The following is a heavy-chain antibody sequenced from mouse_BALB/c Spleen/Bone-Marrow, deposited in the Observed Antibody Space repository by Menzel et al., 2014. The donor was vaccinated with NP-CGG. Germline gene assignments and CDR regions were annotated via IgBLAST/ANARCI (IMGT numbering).Heavy chain of an antibody. CDR1: Y. CDR2: ISYDGSN. Sequence: YWNWIRQFPGNKLEWMGYISYDGSNNYNPSLKNRISITRDTSKNQFFLKLNSVTTEDTATYYCARVYDYDEYFDVWGAGTTVTVSS. CDR3: ARVYDYDEYFDV. V-gene: IGHV3-6*02. D-gene: IGHD2-4*01. J-gene: IGHJ1*01.